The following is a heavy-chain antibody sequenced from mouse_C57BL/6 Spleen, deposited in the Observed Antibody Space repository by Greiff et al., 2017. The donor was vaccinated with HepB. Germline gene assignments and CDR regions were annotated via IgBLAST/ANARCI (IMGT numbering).Heavy chain of an antibody. CDR3: ARESSYYAMDY. J-gene: IGHJ4*01. Sequence: EVMLVESGGGLVKPGGSLKLSCAASGFTFSSYAMSWVRQTPEKRLEWVATISDGGSYTYYPDNVKGRFTISIDNAKNNLYLQMSHLKSEDTAMYYCARESSYYAMDYWGQGTSVTVSS. CDR2: ISDGGSYT. CDR1: GFTFSSYA. V-gene: IGHV5-4*01. D-gene: IGHD1-1*01.